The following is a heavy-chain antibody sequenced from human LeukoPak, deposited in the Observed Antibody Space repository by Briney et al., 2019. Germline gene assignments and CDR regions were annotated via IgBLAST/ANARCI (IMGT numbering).Heavy chain of an antibody. J-gene: IGHJ6*03. D-gene: IGHD1-26*01. CDR2: ISYDGSNK. CDR3: ARAGGWSSYYYMDL. CDR1: GFTFSSYA. Sequence: PGGSLRLSCAASGFTFSSYAMHWVRQAPGKGLEWVAVISYDGSNKYYADSVKGRFTISRDNSKNTLYLQMNSLRAEDTAVYYCARAGGWSSYYYMDLWGKGTTVTVSS. V-gene: IGHV3-30*04.